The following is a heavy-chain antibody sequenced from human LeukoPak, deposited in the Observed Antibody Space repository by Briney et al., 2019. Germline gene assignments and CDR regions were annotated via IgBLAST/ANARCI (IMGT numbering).Heavy chain of an antibody. J-gene: IGHJ3*02. CDR2: FDPEDGET. CDR3: ATEGATPDAFDI. D-gene: IGHD1-26*01. V-gene: IGHV1-24*01. CDR1: GYTLTELS. Sequence: AASVKVSCKVSGYTLTELSMHWVRQAPGKGLEWMGGFDPEDGETIYAQKFQGRVTMTEDTSTDTAYMELSSLRSEDTAVYYCATEGATPDAFDIWGQGTMVTVSS.